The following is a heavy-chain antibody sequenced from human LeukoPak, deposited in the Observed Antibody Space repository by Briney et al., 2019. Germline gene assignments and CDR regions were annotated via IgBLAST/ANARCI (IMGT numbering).Heavy chain of an antibody. J-gene: IGHJ5*02. CDR2: ISGSGGST. Sequence: GPSLRLSCAASGFTFSSYAMSWVRQAPGKGLEWVSAISGSGGSTYYADSVKGRFTISRDNSKNTLYLQMNSLRAEDTAVYYCAKDDYGEVEGWFDPWGQGTLVTVSS. CDR3: AKDDYGEVEGWFDP. CDR1: GFTFSSYA. D-gene: IGHD4-17*01. V-gene: IGHV3-23*01.